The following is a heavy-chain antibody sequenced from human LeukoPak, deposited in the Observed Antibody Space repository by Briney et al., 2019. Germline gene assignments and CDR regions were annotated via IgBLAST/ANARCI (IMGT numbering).Heavy chain of an antibody. J-gene: IGHJ4*02. CDR3: ASTGYGVRDY. V-gene: IGHV3-23*01. D-gene: IGHD4-17*01. CDR2: ISNSGDST. CDR1: GFTFSSHV. Sequence: GGSLGLSCAASGFTFSSHVMSWVRQAPGKGLEWVSGISNSGDSTSYADSVKGRLTISRDNSKSTLHLQMNSLRAEDTAVYYCASTGYGVRDYWGQGTLVTVSS.